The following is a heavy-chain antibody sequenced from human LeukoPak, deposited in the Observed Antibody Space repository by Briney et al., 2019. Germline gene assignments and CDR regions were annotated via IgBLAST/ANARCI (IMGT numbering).Heavy chain of an antibody. D-gene: IGHD3-3*01. V-gene: IGHV4-31*03. CDR2: IYYSGST. CDR1: GGSISSGGYY. J-gene: IGHJ6*02. Sequence: LSPTYTVAGGSISSGGYYWSWIRRHPGKGLEGIGYIYYSGSTYYNPSLKRRVTTSVDTSKNHFSLKLSSVTAADTAVYYCARDRPHTNYYYYGMDVWGQGTTVTVSS. CDR3: ARDRPHTNYYYYGMDV.